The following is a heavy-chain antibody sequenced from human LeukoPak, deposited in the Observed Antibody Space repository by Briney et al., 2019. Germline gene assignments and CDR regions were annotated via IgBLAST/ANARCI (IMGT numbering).Heavy chain of an antibody. J-gene: IGHJ4*02. CDR3: ARDEGHGWELLQTRRGGVTYYFDY. V-gene: IGHV1-2*04. D-gene: IGHD1-26*01. Sequence: ASVKVSCKASGYTFTGYYMHWVRQAPGQGLEWMGWINPNSGGTNYAQKFQGWVTMTRDTSISTAYMELSRLRSDDTAVYYCARDEGHGWELLQTRRGGVTYYFDYWGQGTLVTVSS. CDR2: INPNSGGT. CDR1: GYTFTGYY.